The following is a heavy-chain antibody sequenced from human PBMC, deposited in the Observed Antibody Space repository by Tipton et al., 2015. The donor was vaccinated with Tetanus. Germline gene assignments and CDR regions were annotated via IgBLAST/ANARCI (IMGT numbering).Heavy chain of an antibody. V-gene: IGHV3-48*01. J-gene: IGHJ4*02. Sequence: SLRLSCAASGFTFSSYSMNWVRQAPGKGLEWVSYISSSSSTIYYADSVKGRFTISRDNSKNTLYLQMNSLRAEDTAVYYCAKDHRLALIVVVITYFDYWGQGTLVTVSS. CDR1: GFTFSSYS. CDR3: AKDHRLALIVVVITYFDY. CDR2: ISSSSSTI. D-gene: IGHD3-22*01.